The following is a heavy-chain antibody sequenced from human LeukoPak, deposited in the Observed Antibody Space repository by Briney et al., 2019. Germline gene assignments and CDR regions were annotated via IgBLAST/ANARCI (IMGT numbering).Heavy chain of an antibody. CDR2: ISGSGGSS. V-gene: IGHV3-23*01. Sequence: GGSLRLSCEASGFTFSSYTMSWVRQAPGKGLEWVSGISGSGGSSYYADSVKGRFTISRDNSKNTLYLQMKRLRAEDTAVYYCANRRGGNYRFDFWGQGTLVTVSS. CDR1: GFTFSSYT. J-gene: IGHJ4*02. CDR3: ANRRGGNYRFDF. D-gene: IGHD1-26*01.